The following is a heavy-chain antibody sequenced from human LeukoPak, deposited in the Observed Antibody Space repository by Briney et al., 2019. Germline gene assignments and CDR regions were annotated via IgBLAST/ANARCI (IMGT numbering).Heavy chain of an antibody. D-gene: IGHD1-1*01. J-gene: IGHJ6*03. Sequence: SGTLSLTCTVSGGSINGGGFYWSWIRQPAGKGLEWIGRIYTTGSTKYNPSLKSRVTLSADTSKNQFSLKLTSMTAADTAVYYCARVRVQPGADSGVYNYMDVWGKGATVTVSS. CDR1: GGSINGGGFY. CDR3: ARVRVQPGADSGVYNYMDV. V-gene: IGHV4-61*02. CDR2: IYTTGST.